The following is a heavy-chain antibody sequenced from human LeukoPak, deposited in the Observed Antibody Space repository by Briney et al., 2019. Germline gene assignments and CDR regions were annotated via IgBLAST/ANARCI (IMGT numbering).Heavy chain of an antibody. D-gene: IGHD2-2*01. Sequence: GGSLRLSCAASGFTFSSYGMSWVRQAPGKGLEWVSAINGSGGSTYYADSVKGRFTISRDNAKNSLYLQMNSLRAEDTAVYYCARDHQTPGPIDYWGQGTLVTVSS. CDR1: GFTFSSYG. CDR3: ARDHQTPGPIDY. V-gene: IGHV3-23*01. J-gene: IGHJ4*02. CDR2: INGSGGST.